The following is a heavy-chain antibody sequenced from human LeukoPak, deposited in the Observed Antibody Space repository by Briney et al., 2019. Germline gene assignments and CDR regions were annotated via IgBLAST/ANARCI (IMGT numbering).Heavy chain of an antibody. V-gene: IGHV1-2*02. CDR3: ARSTTVTPFDY. D-gene: IGHD4-17*01. CDR1: GYTFTGYY. CDR2: INPNSGGT. Sequence: ASVKVSCKASGYTFTGYYLHWVRQAPGQGLEWMGFINPNSGGTSYAQKFQGRVTMTRDTSISTAYMELSRLRSDDTAVYYCARSTTVTPFDYWGREPWSPSPQ. J-gene: IGHJ4*02.